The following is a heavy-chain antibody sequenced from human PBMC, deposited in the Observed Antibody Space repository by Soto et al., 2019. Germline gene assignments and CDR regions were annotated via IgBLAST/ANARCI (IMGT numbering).Heavy chain of an antibody. CDR1: ELTLSTYT. CDR2: ILDDGSDK. Sequence: QVQLVESGGGVVQPGRSLRLSCVASELTLSTYTWHWVRQAPGKGLEWVALILDDGSDKFYADSVKGRFTISRDNSKSALYLQMNSLRTEDTPVYYCSAMNWSGYSFDFWGQGTLVTVSS. V-gene: IGHV3-30*14. CDR3: SAMNWSGYSFDF. J-gene: IGHJ4*02. D-gene: IGHD3-3*01.